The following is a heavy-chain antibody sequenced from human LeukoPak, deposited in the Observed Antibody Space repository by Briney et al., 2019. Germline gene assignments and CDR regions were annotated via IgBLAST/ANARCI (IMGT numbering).Heavy chain of an antibody. CDR1: GFTFSSYS. CDR3: ARDRDYYDSSGYSFYFDY. V-gene: IGHV3-21*01. CDR2: ISSSSSYI. Sequence: GGSLRLSCVASGFTFSSYSMNWVRQAPGKGLEWVSSISSSSSYIYYADSVKGRFTISRDNAKNSLYLQMNSLRAEDTAVYYCARDRDYYDSSGYSFYFDYWGQGTLVTVSS. D-gene: IGHD3-22*01. J-gene: IGHJ4*02.